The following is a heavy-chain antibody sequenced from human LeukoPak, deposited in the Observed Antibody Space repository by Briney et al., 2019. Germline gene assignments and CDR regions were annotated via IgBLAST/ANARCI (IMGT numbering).Heavy chain of an antibody. D-gene: IGHD2-21*02. CDR1: GYTFTSYA. CDR3: ARGPVVTAIMWYFDL. CDR2: INTNTGNP. Sequence: ASVKVSCKASGYTFTSYAMNWVRQAPGQGLEWMGWINTNTGNPTYAQGFTGRFVFSLDTSVSTAYLQISSLKAEDTAVYYCARGPVVTAIMWYFDLWGRGTLVTVSS. V-gene: IGHV7-4-1*02. J-gene: IGHJ2*01.